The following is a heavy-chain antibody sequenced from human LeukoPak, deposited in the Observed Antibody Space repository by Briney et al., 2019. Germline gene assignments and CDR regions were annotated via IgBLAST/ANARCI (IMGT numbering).Heavy chain of an antibody. D-gene: IGHD1-26*01. Sequence: PSETLSLTCTVSGXSISSSSYYWGWIRQPPGKGLEWIGSIYYSGSTYYNPSLKSRVTISVDTSKNQFSLKLSSVTAADTAVYYCAVVGATTGTIDYWGQGTLVTVSS. V-gene: IGHV4-39*01. CDR1: GXSISSSSYY. J-gene: IGHJ4*02. CDR2: IYYSGST. CDR3: AVVGATTGTIDY.